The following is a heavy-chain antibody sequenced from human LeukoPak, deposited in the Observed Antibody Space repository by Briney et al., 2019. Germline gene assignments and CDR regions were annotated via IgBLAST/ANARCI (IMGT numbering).Heavy chain of an antibody. CDR2: IKSKSDGGTI. J-gene: IGHJ4*02. V-gene: IGHV3-15*01. CDR3: TTRRQDGW. Sequence: GGSLRLSFVGSGFPFSDAWMSWVRPAPGKGLEWVGRIKSKSDGGTIDYAAPVKGRFTISRDDSRNTLYLQMNSLKTEDTAVYYCTTRRQDGWWGQGTLVTVS. D-gene: IGHD2-15*01. CDR1: GFPFSDAW.